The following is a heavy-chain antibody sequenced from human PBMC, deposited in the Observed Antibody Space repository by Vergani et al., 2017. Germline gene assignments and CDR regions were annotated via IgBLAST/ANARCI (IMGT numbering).Heavy chain of an antibody. CDR1: GFSFPGYA. Sequence: EVQLLESGGGLVQPGGSLRLSCEASGFSFPGYAMSWVRQAPGKGLEWVSSVSGSSATPYYADSVKGRFIISRDNSKNTVHLQMNSLRADDTAVYYCTIGSRGYTDYFLDYRVQGTVATVSS. V-gene: IGHV3-23*01. CDR2: VSGSSATP. J-gene: IGHJ4*02. CDR3: TIGSRGYTDYFLDY. D-gene: IGHD6-13*01.